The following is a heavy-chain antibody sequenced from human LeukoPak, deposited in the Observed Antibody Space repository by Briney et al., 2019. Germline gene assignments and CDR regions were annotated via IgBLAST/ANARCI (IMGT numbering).Heavy chain of an antibody. CDR2: MNPNSGNT. V-gene: IGHV1-8*01. D-gene: IGHD3-16*01. CDR1: GYTFTSYD. CDR3: ARGVSPYYDYVWGSPRGPYYYGMDV. J-gene: IGHJ6*02. Sequence: GASVKVSCKGSGYTFTSYDINWVRQATGQGLEWMGWMNPNSGNTGYAQKFQGRVLMTRNTTISTAYMELSSLRSEATAVYYCARGVSPYYDYVWGSPRGPYYYGMDVWGQGTTVTVSS.